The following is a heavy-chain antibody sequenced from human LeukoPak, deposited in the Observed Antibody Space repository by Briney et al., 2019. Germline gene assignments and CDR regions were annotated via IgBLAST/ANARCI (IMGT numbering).Heavy chain of an antibody. CDR3: ARTRPGDTALGTGWFDP. CDR1: GFTFSSYG. Sequence: GGTLRLSCAASGFTFSSYGMSWVRQAPGKGLEWVSAISGSGGSTYYADSVKGRFTISRDNSKNTLYLQMNSLRAEDTAVYYCARTRPGDTALGTGWFDPWGQGTLVTVSS. D-gene: IGHD5-18*01. J-gene: IGHJ5*02. V-gene: IGHV3-23*01. CDR2: ISGSGGST.